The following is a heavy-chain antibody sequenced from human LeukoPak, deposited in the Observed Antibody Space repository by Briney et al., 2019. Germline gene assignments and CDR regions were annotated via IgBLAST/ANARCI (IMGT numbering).Heavy chain of an antibody. CDR1: GGSISSYY. Sequence: SETLSLTCTVSGGSISSYYWSWIRQPAGKGLEWIGRIYTSGSTNYNPSLKSRVTMSVDTSKNQFSLKLSSVTAADTAVYYCAKASGSYGYYWFDPWGQGTLVTVSS. V-gene: IGHV4-4*07. CDR3: AKASGSYGYYWFDP. J-gene: IGHJ5*02. CDR2: IYTSGST. D-gene: IGHD1-26*01.